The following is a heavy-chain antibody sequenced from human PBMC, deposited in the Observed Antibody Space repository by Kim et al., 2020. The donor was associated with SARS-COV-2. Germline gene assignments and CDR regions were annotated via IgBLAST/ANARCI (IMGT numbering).Heavy chain of an antibody. V-gene: IGHV4-34*01. D-gene: IGHD4-17*01. J-gene: IGHJ3*02. Sequence: YNPSLKSRVTISVDTSKNQFSLKLSSVTAADTAVYYCARSRPRSHRAFDIWGQGTMVTVSS. CDR3: ARSRPRSHRAFDI.